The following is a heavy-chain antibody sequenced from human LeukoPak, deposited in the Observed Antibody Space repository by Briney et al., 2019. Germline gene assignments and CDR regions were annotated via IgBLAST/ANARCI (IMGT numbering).Heavy chain of an antibody. J-gene: IGHJ4*02. V-gene: IGHV1-8*01. CDR2: MNTNSGSR. CDR3: ARVPSLLRDTYDFWSGYYPYYFDY. Sequence: ASVKVSCKSSGYTFTCYDINWVRQARAQGIEWMGWMNTNSGSRGYAQKFQGRVTMTRNTSISTAYMELSSLRSEDTAVYYCARVPSLLRDTYDFWSGYYPYYFDYWGQGTLVTVSS. CDR1: GYTFTCYD. D-gene: IGHD3-3*01.